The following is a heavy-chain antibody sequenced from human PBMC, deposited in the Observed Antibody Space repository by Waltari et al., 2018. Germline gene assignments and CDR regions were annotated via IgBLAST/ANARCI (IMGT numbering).Heavy chain of an antibody. J-gene: IGHJ4*02. CDR1: GGSISSSSYY. CDR2: IYNFGNT. Sequence: QLQLQESGPGLVKPSETLSLTCNVSGGSISSSSYYWGWVHQPPGKGLEWIGSIYNFGNTFYHPSLSSRVTISMDTPNNQFSLKLSSVTAADTAVYYCARPSRGIQPFDYWGPGTLVTVSS. V-gene: IGHV4-39*01. D-gene: IGHD3-10*01. CDR3: ARPSRGIQPFDY.